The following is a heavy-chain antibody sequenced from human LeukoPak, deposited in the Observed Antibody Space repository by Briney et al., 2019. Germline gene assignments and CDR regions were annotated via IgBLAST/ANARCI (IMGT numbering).Heavy chain of an antibody. CDR3: ARFLERDYDRNDY. CDR1: GYTFTGYY. V-gene: IGHV1-2*02. J-gene: IGHJ4*02. CDR2: INPNSGGT. Sequence: ASVKVSCKASGYTFTGYYMHWVRQAPGQGLEWMGWINPNSGGTNYAQKFQGRVTMTRDMSISTAYMELSRLRSDDTAVYYCARFLERDYDRNDYWGQGTLVTVSS. D-gene: IGHD3-22*01.